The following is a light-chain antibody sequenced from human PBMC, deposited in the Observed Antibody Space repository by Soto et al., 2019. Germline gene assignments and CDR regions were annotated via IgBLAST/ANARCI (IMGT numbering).Light chain of an antibody. J-gene: IGKJ4*01. Sequence: DIVMTQSPDSLAVSLGERATINCKSSQSVLYSSNNKNYLAWYQQKPGQPPKLLIYWASTRESGVPDRFSGSGSGPDVTLTISSLQAEDVAVYYCQQYYSTPLTFGGGNKVEIK. V-gene: IGKV4-1*01. CDR3: QQYYSTPLT. CDR2: WAS. CDR1: QSVLYSSNNKNY.